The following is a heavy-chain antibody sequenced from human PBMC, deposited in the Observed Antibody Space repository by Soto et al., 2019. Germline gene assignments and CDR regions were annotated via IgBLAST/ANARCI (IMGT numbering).Heavy chain of an antibody. D-gene: IGHD3-22*01. J-gene: IGHJ4*02. Sequence: PSETLSLTCVVSGNSISTTNWWSWVRQSPGKGLEWIGEIYHSGSTIYNPALKCRVTISVDKSKNQFSLKLSSVTAADTAVYYCARDVGYHYDGSPSGQFDFWGQGTLVTVSS. CDR2: IYHSGST. V-gene: IGHV4-4*02. CDR1: GNSISTTNW. CDR3: ARDVGYHYDGSPSGQFDF.